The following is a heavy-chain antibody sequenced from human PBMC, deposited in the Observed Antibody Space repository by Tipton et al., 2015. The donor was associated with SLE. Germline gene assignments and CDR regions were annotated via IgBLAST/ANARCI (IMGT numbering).Heavy chain of an antibody. V-gene: IGHV3-30*02. J-gene: IGHJ4*02. CDR3: AKGAEVLVATYYFDY. CDR1: GFAFSNYG. CDR2: IRYDGTNK. Sequence: SLRLSCAASGFAFSNYGMHWVRQSPGRGLEWVALIRYDGTNKDYADSVKGRFTISRDNSRNTQYLQMNSLRAEDTAVYYCAKGAEVLVATYYFDYWGQGTLVTVSS. D-gene: IGHD3-10*01.